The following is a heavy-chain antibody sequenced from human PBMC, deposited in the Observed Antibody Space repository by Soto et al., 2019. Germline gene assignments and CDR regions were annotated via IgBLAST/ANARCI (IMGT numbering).Heavy chain of an antibody. CDR3: ARDMSGGSSWYEFDS. J-gene: IGHJ4*02. Sequence: SETLSLTCTVPGDSIKSSYWSWVRQPPGRGLEWIGYVYYTGTTNSNPSLKSRVTISADASKNLFSLKVVSVTPADTAVYFCARDMSGGSSWYEFDSWGPGTLVTVSS. V-gene: IGHV4-59*01. D-gene: IGHD6-13*01. CDR2: VYYTGTT. CDR1: GDSIKSSY.